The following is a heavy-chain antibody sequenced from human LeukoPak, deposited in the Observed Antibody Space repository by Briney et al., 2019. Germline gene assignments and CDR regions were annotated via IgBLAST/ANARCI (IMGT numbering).Heavy chain of an antibody. J-gene: IGHJ4*02. CDR1: GFTLSSYS. CDR3: ARDYGLLWFGEPRFDY. V-gene: IGHV3-21*01. D-gene: IGHD3-10*01. Sequence: GGSLRLSCAASGFTLSSYSMNWVRQAPGKGLEWVSSISSSSSYIYYADSVKGRFTISRDNAKNSLYLQMNSLRAEDTAVYYCARDYGLLWFGEPRFDYWGQGTLVTVSS. CDR2: ISSSSSYI.